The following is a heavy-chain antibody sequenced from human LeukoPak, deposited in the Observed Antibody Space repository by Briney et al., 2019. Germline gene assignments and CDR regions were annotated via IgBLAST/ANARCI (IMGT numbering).Heavy chain of an antibody. CDR3: ARQWELIDAFDV. J-gene: IGHJ3*01. V-gene: IGHV3-48*01. CDR1: GFTFSSYS. Sequence: PGGSLRLSCAASGFTFSSYSMNWVRQAPGKGLEWVSYISSSTSTIYYADSVKGRFTISRDNAKDSLFLQTNSLRAEDTAVYYCARQWELIDAFDVWGQGTMVTVSS. D-gene: IGHD1-26*01. CDR2: ISSSTSTI.